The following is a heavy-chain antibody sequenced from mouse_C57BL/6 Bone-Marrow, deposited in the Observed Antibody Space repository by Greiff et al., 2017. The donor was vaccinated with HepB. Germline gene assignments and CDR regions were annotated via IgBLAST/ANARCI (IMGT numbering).Heavy chain of an antibody. CDR1: GYTFTSYW. V-gene: IGHV1-64*01. CDR3: ARDYGNYVAY. Sequence: QVQLKQPGAELVKPGASVKLSCKASGYTFTSYWMHWVKQRPGQGLEWIGMIHPNSGSTNYNEKFKSKATLTVDKSSSIAYMQLSSLTSEDSAVYYCARDYGNYVAYWGQGTLVTVSA. CDR2: IHPNSGST. J-gene: IGHJ3*01. D-gene: IGHD2-1*01.